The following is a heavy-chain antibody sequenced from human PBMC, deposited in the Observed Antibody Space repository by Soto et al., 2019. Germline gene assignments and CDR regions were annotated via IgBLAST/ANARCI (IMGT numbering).Heavy chain of an antibody. D-gene: IGHD3-22*01. CDR1: GSAFRNYA. CDR2: VMPTFGAG. Sequence: QVQLVQSGDEVKKPGSSVKVSCTASGSAFRNYAVSWVRQAPGQGLEWMGAVMPTFGAGVYAQKFQGRLTIFADESTNTAYLNVSSLTFGDTAIYYCAASRGFYEAMDAWGQGTTLTVSS. J-gene: IGHJ6*02. V-gene: IGHV1-69*01. CDR3: AASRGFYEAMDA.